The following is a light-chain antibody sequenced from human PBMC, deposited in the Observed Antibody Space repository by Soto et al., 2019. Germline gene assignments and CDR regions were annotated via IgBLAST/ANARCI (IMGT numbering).Light chain of an antibody. J-gene: IGLJ2*01. CDR1: SSDVGGYNY. V-gene: IGLV2-14*01. Sequence: QSALTQPASVSGSPGQSITISCTGTSSDVGGYNYVSWHQQHRGKAPKLMIYDVSSRPSVVSNRFSGSKSGNTASLTISGLHAEDEADYYCSSYTSSYTLVFGGGTKLTVL. CDR2: DVS. CDR3: SSYTSSYTLV.